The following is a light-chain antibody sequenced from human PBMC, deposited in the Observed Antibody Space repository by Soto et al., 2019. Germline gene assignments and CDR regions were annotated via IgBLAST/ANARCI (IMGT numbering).Light chain of an antibody. Sequence: EIVLTQSPGTLSLSPGERATLSCRASQSVGSRYLAWYQQKPGQAPRLLIYGASNRATGIPDRFSGSGSGTDFTLTISRLEPEDFAVYFCQQLAGSLFTFGPGTKVDVK. CDR1: QSVGSRY. J-gene: IGKJ3*01. CDR3: QQLAGSLFT. CDR2: GAS. V-gene: IGKV3-20*01.